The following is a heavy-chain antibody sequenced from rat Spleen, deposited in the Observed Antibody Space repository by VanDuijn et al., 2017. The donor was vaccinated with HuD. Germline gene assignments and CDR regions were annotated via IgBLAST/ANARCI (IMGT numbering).Heavy chain of an antibody. CDR1: GFSLTDYS. CDR3: TRSFGVPFDY. CDR2: MWSGGST. V-gene: IGHV2S63*01. Sequence: VQLKESGPGLVQPSQTLSLTCTVSGFSLTDYSVHWVRQPPGKGLEWMGVMWSGGSTAYNSALKSRLSISRDTPKSQVFLKINSLQTEDTAIYYCTRSFGVPFDYWGQGVMVTVSS. D-gene: IGHD4-3*01. J-gene: IGHJ2*01.